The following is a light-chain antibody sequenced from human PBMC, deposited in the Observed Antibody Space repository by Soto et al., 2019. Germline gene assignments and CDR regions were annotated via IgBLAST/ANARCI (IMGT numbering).Light chain of an antibody. CDR1: QSVRDRY. J-gene: IGKJ5*01. Sequence: EIVLTQSPGTLSLSPGERATLSCRASQSVRDRYLAWYQQKPGQAPSLLIYDTSTRATGVPDRFSGTGSGTEFTLTISSLKSEDYGVYYCQQYKSWPPITFGQGTRLENK. V-gene: IGKV3-20*01. CDR3: QQYKSWPPIT. CDR2: DTS.